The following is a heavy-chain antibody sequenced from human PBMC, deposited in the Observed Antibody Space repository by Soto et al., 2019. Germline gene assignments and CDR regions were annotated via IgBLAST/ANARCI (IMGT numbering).Heavy chain of an antibody. Sequence: LRLSCVGSGFGFDSYAMSWVRQAPGKGLEWVSGIGSSGGAIVYADSVRGRFTISRDNSRNALYLHMNSLRAGDTAVYYCAKALWFGESSHYFDYWGQGTLVTVSS. D-gene: IGHD3-10*01. CDR3: AKALWFGESSHYFDY. V-gene: IGHV3-23*01. J-gene: IGHJ4*02. CDR1: GFGFDSYA. CDR2: IGSSGGAI.